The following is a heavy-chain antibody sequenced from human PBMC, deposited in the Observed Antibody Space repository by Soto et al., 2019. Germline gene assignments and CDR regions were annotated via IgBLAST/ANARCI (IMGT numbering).Heavy chain of an antibody. CDR2: IDPSDSYT. V-gene: IGHV5-10-1*01. CDR1: GDRFTSYW. D-gene: IGHD6-13*01. Sequence: HGESMTISCKGSGDRFTSYWSSWVRPMPGKGLEWMGRIDPSDSYTNYSPSFQGHVTISADKSISTAYLQWSSLKASDTAMYYCARHLQQQLVFGYYGMDVWGHGTTVTVSS. CDR3: ARHLQQQLVFGYYGMDV. J-gene: IGHJ6*02.